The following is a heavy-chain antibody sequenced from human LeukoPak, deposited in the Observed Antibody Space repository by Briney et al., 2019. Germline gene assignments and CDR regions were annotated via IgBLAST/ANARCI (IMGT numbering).Heavy chain of an antibody. CDR1: GFTFSSYA. CDR3: ARAEGSYYYYGMDV. Sequence: GGSLRLSCAASGFTFSSYAMPWVRQAPGKGLEWVAVISYDGSNKYYADSVKGRFTISRDNSKNTLYLQMNSLRAEDTAVYYCARAEGSYYYYGMDVWGQGTTVTVSS. D-gene: IGHD3-10*01. J-gene: IGHJ6*02. CDR2: ISYDGSNK. V-gene: IGHV3-30-3*01.